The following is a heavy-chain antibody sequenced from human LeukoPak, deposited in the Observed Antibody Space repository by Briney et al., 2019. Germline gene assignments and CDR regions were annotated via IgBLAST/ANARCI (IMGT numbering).Heavy chain of an antibody. CDR1: GFTFSSYG. Sequence: GGSLRLSCAASGFTFSSYGMHWVRQAPGKGLEWVAVISYDGSNKYYADSVKGRFTISRDNSKNTLYLQMNSLRAEDTAVYHCAKLAAIWTSAGYYFDYWGQGTLVTVSS. J-gene: IGHJ4*02. D-gene: IGHD3/OR15-3a*01. CDR3: AKLAAIWTSAGYYFDY. V-gene: IGHV3-30*18. CDR2: ISYDGSNK.